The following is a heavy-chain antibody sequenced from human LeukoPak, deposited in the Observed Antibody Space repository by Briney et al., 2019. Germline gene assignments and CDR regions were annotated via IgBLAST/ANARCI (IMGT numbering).Heavy chain of an antibody. Sequence: PSETLSLTCTVSGGSITSSYWSWIRQSPGKGLEWIGYIHYTGSTNYNPSLKSRVTMLIDTSKNQFSLKLSSVTAADTAVYYCARDRPAYYYDSSGHYLDFWGQGTLVTVSS. D-gene: IGHD3-22*01. J-gene: IGHJ4*02. CDR2: IHYTGST. CDR3: ARDRPAYYYDSSGHYLDF. V-gene: IGHV4-59*01. CDR1: GGSITSSY.